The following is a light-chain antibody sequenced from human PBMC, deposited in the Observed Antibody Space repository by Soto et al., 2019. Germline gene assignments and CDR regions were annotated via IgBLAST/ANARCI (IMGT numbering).Light chain of an antibody. CDR3: QLYGISVT. J-gene: IGKJ4*01. V-gene: IGKV3-20*01. CDR1: QSVNSSY. Sequence: EIVLTQSPGILSLSPGERATLSCRASQSVNSSYLAWYQQRPGQAPRLLIYGASSRATGIPDRFSATGSGTDFILTISRLEPEDFAVYHCQLYGISVTFGGGTKVDIK. CDR2: GAS.